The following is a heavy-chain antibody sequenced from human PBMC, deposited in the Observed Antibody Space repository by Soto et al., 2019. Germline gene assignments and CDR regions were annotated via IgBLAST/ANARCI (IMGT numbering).Heavy chain of an antibody. CDR2: IKQDGGEE. J-gene: IGHJ3*01. V-gene: IGHV3-7*01. Sequence: PGGSLRLSCAASGFTFSDYSMGWVRQSPGKGLEGVANIKQDGGEEDYADSVKGRPTISRDNDKNSLYLQMNSLRAEDTAVYYCARNYYDRGGPTIYRDFAFWGQAIMVTGS. D-gene: IGHD3-22*01. CDR3: ARNYYDRGGPTIYRDFAF. CDR1: GFTFSDYS.